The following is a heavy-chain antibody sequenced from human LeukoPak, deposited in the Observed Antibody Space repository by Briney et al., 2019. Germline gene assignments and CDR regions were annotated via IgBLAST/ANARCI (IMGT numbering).Heavy chain of an antibody. J-gene: IGHJ5*02. CDR1: GGSFSSYY. D-gene: IGHD3-10*01. CDR3: ARDSIPMVRGFSWFDP. V-gene: IGHV4-4*07. Sequence: KPSETLSLTCAVYGGSFSSYYWSWIRQPPGKGLEWIGRIYTSGSTNYNPSLKSRVTMSVDTSKNQFSLKLSSVTAADTAVYYCARDSIPMVRGFSWFDPWGQGTLVTVSS. CDR2: IYTSGST.